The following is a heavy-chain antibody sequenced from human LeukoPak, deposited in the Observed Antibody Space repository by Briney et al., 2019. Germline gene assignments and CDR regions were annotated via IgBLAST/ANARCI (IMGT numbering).Heavy chain of an antibody. J-gene: IGHJ5*02. CDR1: GGSISSSSYY. V-gene: IGHV4-39*01. CDR2: IYYSGST. Sequence: SETLSLTCTVSGGSISSSSYYWGWIRQPPGKGLEWIGSIYYSGSTYYNPSLKSRVTISVDTSKNQFSLKLSSVTAADTAEYYCARQWLGPSPWFDPWGQGTLVTVSS. CDR3: ARQWLGPSPWFDP. D-gene: IGHD6-19*01.